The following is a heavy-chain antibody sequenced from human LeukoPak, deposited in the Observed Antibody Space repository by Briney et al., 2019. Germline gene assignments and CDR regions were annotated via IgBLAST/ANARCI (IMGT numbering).Heavy chain of an antibody. CDR1: GYTFTSYY. J-gene: IGHJ5*02. Sequence: ASVKVSYKASGYTFTSYYMHWVRQAPGQGLEWMGIINPSGGSTSYAQKFQGRVTMTRDTSTSTVYMELSSLRSEDTAVYYCARDMRFLAVAGTGKWFDPWGQGTLVTVSS. CDR2: INPSGGST. CDR3: ARDMRFLAVAGTGKWFDP. D-gene: IGHD6-19*01. V-gene: IGHV1-46*01.